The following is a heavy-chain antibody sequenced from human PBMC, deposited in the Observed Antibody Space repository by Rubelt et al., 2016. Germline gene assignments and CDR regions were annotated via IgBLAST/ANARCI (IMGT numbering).Heavy chain of an antibody. CDR2: IYWDDDK. J-gene: IGHJ3*02. Sequence: QITLKESGPTLVEPTQTLTLTCTFSGFSLNTGGVGVGWIRQPPGKALEWLALIYWDDDKRYSPSLKSRLTITKDTSKNQVVLVMTNMDPVDTATYYCSPRFPGYYDVLTGPYSDAFDMWGQGTMVTVSS. D-gene: IGHD3-9*01. V-gene: IGHV2-5*02. CDR3: SPRFPGYYDVLTGPYSDAFDM. CDR1: GFSLNTGGVG.